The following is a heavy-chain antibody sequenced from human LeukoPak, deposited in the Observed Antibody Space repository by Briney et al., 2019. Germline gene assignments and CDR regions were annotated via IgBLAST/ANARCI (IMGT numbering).Heavy chain of an antibody. Sequence: GESLKISCKGSGYSFTNHWIAWVRQMPGKGLEWMGIIYPGDSDTRYSPSFQGQVTMSADKSISTAYLQWSSLKASDTAMYYCARGRSTYATSDGFDPWGQGTLVTVSS. CDR3: ARGRSTYATSDGFDP. CDR1: GYSFTNHW. D-gene: IGHD2-2*01. V-gene: IGHV5-51*01. CDR2: IYPGDSDT. J-gene: IGHJ5*02.